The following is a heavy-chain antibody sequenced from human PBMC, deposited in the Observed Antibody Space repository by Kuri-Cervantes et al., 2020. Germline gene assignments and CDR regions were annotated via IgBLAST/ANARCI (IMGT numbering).Heavy chain of an antibody. D-gene: IGHD6-19*01. CDR3: ARGRRPRYSSGCDY. J-gene: IGHJ4*02. V-gene: IGHV1-8*01. CDR2: MNPNSGNT. Sequence: ASVKVSCKASGYTFTSYDINWVRQATGQGLEWMGWMNPNSGNTGYAQKFQGRVTMTRNTSISTAYMELSSLRSGDTAVYYCARGRRPRYSSGCDYWGQGTLVTVSS. CDR1: GYTFTSYD.